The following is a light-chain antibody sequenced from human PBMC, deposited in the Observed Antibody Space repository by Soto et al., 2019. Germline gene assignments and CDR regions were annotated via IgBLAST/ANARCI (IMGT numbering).Light chain of an antibody. CDR2: VAS. V-gene: IGKV1-5*01. J-gene: IGKJ1*01. CDR1: QPISSW. Sequence: DIQMTQSPPTLSASVGDRVTITCRASQPISSWLAWYHQKPGKAPKLLIYVASNLESGVPSRLSGSVSGTEFTLTISSLQAEDFGSYYCQQYENYWTFGQGTKVEIK. CDR3: QQYENYWT.